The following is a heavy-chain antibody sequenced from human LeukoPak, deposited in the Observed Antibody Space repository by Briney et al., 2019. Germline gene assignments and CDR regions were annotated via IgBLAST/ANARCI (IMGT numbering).Heavy chain of an antibody. J-gene: IGHJ4*02. CDR2: IYYSGNT. V-gene: IGHV4-39*01. D-gene: IGHD6-19*01. Sequence: PSETLSLTCSVSGGSIINRSYYWGWIRQPPGKGLEWIGTIYYSGNTYYNPSLKSRVSISVDTSKNQFSLKLSSVTAADTAVYYCARQAVAGNGFDYWGQGTLVTVSS. CDR3: ARQAVAGNGFDY. CDR1: GGSIINRSYY.